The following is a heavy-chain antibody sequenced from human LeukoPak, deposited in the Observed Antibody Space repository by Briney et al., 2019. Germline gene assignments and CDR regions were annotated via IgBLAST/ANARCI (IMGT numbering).Heavy chain of an antibody. D-gene: IGHD2-2*01. V-gene: IGHV4-34*01. CDR2: INHSGST. J-gene: IGHJ4*02. CDR3: ARYYCGSTSCYVKLDF. CDR1: GFTFSSYW. Sequence: GSLRLSCAASGFTFSSYWMSWIRQPPGERLEWSGEINHSGSTNYNPSLKSRVTISVDTSKNQFSLKLSSVTAADTAVYYCARYYCGSTSCYVKLDFWGKGTLVTVSS.